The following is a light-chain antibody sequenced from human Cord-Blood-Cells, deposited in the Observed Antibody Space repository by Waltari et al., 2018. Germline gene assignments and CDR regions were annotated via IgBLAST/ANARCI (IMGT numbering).Light chain of an antibody. CDR2: GAT. V-gene: IGKV3-20*01. CDR3: QQYGSSPFT. CDR1: QSVSSSY. Sequence: EIVLPQSPGPLSLSPGERATLSCRASQSVSSSYLAWDQQKPGQAPRLLIYGATSRAIGIPDRFSGSGSGTDFTLTISRLEPEDFAVYYCQQYGSSPFTFGPGTKVDIK. J-gene: IGKJ3*01.